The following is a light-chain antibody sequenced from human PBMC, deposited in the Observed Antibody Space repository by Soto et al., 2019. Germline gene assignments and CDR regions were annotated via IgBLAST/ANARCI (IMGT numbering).Light chain of an antibody. V-gene: IGKV3-15*01. J-gene: IGKJ2*01. CDR3: QQYNNWSPYT. CDR1: QSVSNN. CDR2: GAS. Sequence: EIVMTQSPATLSVSPGERATLSCRASQSVSNNLAWYQQKPCQAPRLLIYGASTRATGIPARFSGSGSGTEFTLTISSLQSEDFAVYYCQQYNNWSPYTFGQGTKLEIK.